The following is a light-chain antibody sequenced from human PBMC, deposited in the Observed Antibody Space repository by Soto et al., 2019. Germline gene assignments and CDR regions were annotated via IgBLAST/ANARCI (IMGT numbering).Light chain of an antibody. Sequence: IHLTQSPSTLSGSVGDRVTLTWRASQTISSWLAWYQQKPGKAPKLLIYKASTLKSGVPSRFSGSGSGTEFTLTISSLQPDDFATYYCQHYNSYSEAFGQGTKVDIK. J-gene: IGKJ1*01. CDR3: QHYNSYSEA. V-gene: IGKV1-5*03. CDR1: QTISSW. CDR2: KAS.